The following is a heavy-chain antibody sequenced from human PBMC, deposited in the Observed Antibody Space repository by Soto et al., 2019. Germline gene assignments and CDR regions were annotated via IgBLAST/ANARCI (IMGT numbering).Heavy chain of an antibody. D-gene: IGHD3-3*01. CDR2: IYYSGST. CDR3: ARRKNYDFWSGYRTTDRSSNNWFDP. CDR1: GGSISSSSYY. V-gene: IGHV4-39*01. J-gene: IGHJ5*02. Sequence: QLQLQESGPGLVKPSETLSLTCTVSGGSISSSSYYWGWIRQPPGKGLEWIGSIYYSGSTYYNPSLKSRVTISVDTSKNQFSLKLSSVTAADTAVYYCARRKNYDFWSGYRTTDRSSNNWFDPWGQGTLVTVSS.